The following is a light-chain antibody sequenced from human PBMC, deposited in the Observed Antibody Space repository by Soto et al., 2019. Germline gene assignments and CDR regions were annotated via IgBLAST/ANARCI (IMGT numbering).Light chain of an antibody. V-gene: IGLV2-23*02. Sequence: QSALTQPASVSGSPGQSITISCTGISGGVGKYNLLSWYQQHPGKVPKLVIFDVSERPSGVSNRFSGSKSGNTAYLTISGLQSEYESDYYCCSYVGRNIYVFGTGTKLTVL. J-gene: IGLJ1*01. CDR2: DVS. CDR3: CSYVGRNIYV. CDR1: SGGVGKYNL.